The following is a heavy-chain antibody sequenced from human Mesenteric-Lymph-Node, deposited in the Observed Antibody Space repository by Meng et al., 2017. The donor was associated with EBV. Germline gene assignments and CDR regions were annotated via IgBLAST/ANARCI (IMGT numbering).Heavy chain of an antibody. D-gene: IGHD3-16*01. V-gene: IGHV4-34*02. CDR2: VNHGGAT. CDR1: GASFSDYY. Sequence: QAKLQQWGAGLLKPSETLSLTCAVYGASFSDYYWTWIRQPPGKGLEWIGEVNHGGATIYNPSLESRVTISIDTSKNQFSLKVTSVTAADTAVYYCARDLGGKGEDYWGQGTLVTVSS. J-gene: IGHJ4*02. CDR3: ARDLGGKGEDY.